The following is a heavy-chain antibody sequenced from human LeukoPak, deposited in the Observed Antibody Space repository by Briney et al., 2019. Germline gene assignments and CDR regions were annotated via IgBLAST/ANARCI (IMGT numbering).Heavy chain of an antibody. CDR1: GFTFSSYG. CDR3: ARRGPSGSHYFDY. CDR2: IWYDGSNK. J-gene: IGHJ4*02. D-gene: IGHD1-26*01. Sequence: GRSLRLSCAASGFTFSSYGMLWVRQAPGKGLEWVTLIWYDGSNKLYADSVKGRFTIDRDNSKNTLYLQINSLRAEDTAVYYCARRGPSGSHYFDYWGQGTLVTVSS. V-gene: IGHV3-33*01.